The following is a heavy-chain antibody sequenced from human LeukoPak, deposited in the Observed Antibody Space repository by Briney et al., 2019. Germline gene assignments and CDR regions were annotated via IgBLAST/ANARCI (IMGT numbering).Heavy chain of an antibody. V-gene: IGHV4-39*01. CDR1: GGSISSSSYY. Sequence: SETLSLTCTVSGGSISSSSYYWGWIRQPPGKGLEWIGSIYYSGSTYYNPSLKSRVTISVDTSKNQFSLKLSSVTAADTAVYYCATGKSSVSRWYFDYWGQGTLVTVSS. J-gene: IGHJ4*02. CDR2: IYYSGST. D-gene: IGHD6-19*01. CDR3: ATGKSSVSRWYFDY.